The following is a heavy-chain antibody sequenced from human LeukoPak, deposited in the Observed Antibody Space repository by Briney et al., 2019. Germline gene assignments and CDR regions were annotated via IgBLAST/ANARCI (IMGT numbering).Heavy chain of an antibody. D-gene: IGHD6-6*01. CDR3: ARDREYSSSLDAFDI. V-gene: IGHV4-39*07. CDR2: IYYNGNT. CDR1: GGSISTDNCY. Sequence: SETLSLTCTVSGGSISTDNCYWGWIRQPPGKGLEWIGSIYYNGNTYYNPSLKSRVTISVDTSKNQFSLKVNSVTAADTAVYYCARDREYSSSLDAFDIWGQGTMVTVSS. J-gene: IGHJ3*02.